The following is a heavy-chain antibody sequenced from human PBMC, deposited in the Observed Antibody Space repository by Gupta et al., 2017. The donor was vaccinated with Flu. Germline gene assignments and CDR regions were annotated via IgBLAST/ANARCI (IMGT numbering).Heavy chain of an antibody. D-gene: IGHD3-16*01. CDR2: LYYSGST. CDR3: ASGGSGFWDDTTNFVAS. Sequence: HLQESGPGLVKPSETLSLTCTASGDTVSTTNYYWGWIRQPPGKDMEWIGGLYYSGSTSDKSSLKGRVAISVDTSKNQYSLKLSSLTAADTAVYCCASGGSGFWDDTTNFVASWGQGTLGTVSS. J-gene: IGHJ4*02. V-gene: IGHV4-39*01. CDR1: GDTVSTTNYY.